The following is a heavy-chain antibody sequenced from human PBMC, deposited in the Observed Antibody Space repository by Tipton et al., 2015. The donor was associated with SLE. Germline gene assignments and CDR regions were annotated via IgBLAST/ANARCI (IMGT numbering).Heavy chain of an antibody. CDR2: INSDGSRR. CDR1: GFTFSSYW. J-gene: IGHJ4*02. CDR3: ARGFSFDY. V-gene: IGHV3-74*01. D-gene: IGHD3-10*01. Sequence: SLRLSCVASGFTFSSYWMQWVRQTPGKGLVWVTGINSDGSRRNYADSVKGRITISRDNAKNTVYLQMNSLRAEDTAVYYCARGFSFDYWGQGTLVTVSS.